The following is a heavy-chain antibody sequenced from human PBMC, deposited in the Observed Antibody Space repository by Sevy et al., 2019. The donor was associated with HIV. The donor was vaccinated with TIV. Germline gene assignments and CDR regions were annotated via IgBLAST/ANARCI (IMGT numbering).Heavy chain of an antibody. CDR2: ISGSGGST. CDR1: GFTFSSYA. CDR3: AKDGFGGVLNYYYYYMDV. V-gene: IGHV3-23*01. J-gene: IGHJ6*03. Sequence: GGSLRLSCAASGFTFSSYAMSWVRQAPGKGLEWVSAISGSGGSTYYADSVKGRFTISRDNSKNTLYLQTNSLRAEDTAVYYCAKDGFGGVLNYYYYYMDVWGKGTTVTVSS. D-gene: IGHD3-16*01.